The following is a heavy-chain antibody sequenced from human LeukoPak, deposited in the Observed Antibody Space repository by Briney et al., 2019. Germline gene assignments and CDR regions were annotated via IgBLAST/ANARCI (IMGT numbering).Heavy chain of an antibody. V-gene: IGHV1-2*02. J-gene: IGHJ4*02. CDR3: AREHYCSGGSCQSFDY. Sequence: ASVKVSCKASGYTFTGYYMHWVRQAPGQGLEWMGWINPNSGGTNYAQKFQGRVTMARDTSISTAYMELSSLRSEDTAVYYCAREHYCSGGSCQSFDYWGQGTLVTVSS. CDR1: GYTFTGYY. D-gene: IGHD2-15*01. CDR2: INPNSGGT.